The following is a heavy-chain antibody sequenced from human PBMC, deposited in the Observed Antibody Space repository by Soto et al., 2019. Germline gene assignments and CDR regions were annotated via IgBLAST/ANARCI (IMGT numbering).Heavy chain of an antibody. D-gene: IGHD1-26*01. V-gene: IGHV3-23*01. CDR1: GFTFSSYA. CDR2: ISGSGGST. CDR3: AKNSGSRYYFDY. Sequence: SLRLSCAASGFTFSSYAMSWVRQAPGKGLEWVSAISGSGGSTYYADSVKGRFTISRDNSKNTLYLQMNSLRAEDTAVYYCAKNSGSRYYFDYWGQGTLVTVSS. J-gene: IGHJ4*02.